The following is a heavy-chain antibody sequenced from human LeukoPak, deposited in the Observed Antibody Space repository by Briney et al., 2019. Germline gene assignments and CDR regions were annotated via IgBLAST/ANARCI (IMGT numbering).Heavy chain of an antibody. Sequence: PGRSLRLSCAASGFTFSSYAMSWVRQAPGKGLEWVSGISGSGGSTYYADSVKGRFTISRDSSENTVYLHMNSLRAEDTAVYYCAKHRGSYGYLYFDYWGQGTLVTVSS. V-gene: IGHV3-23*01. J-gene: IGHJ4*02. CDR2: ISGSGGST. D-gene: IGHD5-18*01. CDR1: GFTFSSYA. CDR3: AKHRGSYGYLYFDY.